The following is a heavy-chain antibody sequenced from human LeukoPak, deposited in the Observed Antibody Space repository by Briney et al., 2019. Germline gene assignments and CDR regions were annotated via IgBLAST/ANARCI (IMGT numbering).Heavy chain of an antibody. D-gene: IGHD4-17*01. J-gene: IGHJ5*02. Sequence: PGGSLRLSCAASGFTFSTYAMSWVRQASGKGLEWIGEINHSGSTNYNPSLKSRVTISVDTSKNQFPLKLSSVTAADTAVYYCARVGRVIPWEGYGDYVSPWGQGTLVTVSS. CDR1: GFTFSTYA. CDR2: INHSGST. V-gene: IGHV4-34*01. CDR3: ARVGRVIPWEGYGDYVSP.